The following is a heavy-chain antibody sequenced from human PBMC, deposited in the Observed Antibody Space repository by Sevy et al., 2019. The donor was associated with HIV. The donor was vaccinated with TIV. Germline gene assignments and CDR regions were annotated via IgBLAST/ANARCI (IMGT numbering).Heavy chain of an antibody. D-gene: IGHD2-8*02. CDR2: IYYSGST. CDR3: ARLLHWSSYCFDS. V-gene: IGHV4-39*01. Sequence: SETLSLTCTVSGGSISSSTNYWGWIRQPPGKGLEWIGSIYYSGSTYYNPSLKSRVTLSVDTSKNQFSLKLSYVPAADPAVYYPARLLHWSSYCFDSWGQGTLVTVSS. CDR1: GGSISSSTNY. J-gene: IGHJ4*02.